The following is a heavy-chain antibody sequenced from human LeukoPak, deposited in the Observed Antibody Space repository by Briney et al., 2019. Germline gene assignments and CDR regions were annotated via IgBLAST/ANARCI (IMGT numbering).Heavy chain of an antibody. Sequence: GGSLRLSCAASGFTFSNAWMSWVRQAPGKGLEWVGRIKSKTDGGTTDYAAPVKDRFTISRDDSKNTLYLQMNSLKTEDTAVYYCTTEKGLTIFGVVDYWGQGTLVTVSS. CDR3: TTEKGLTIFGVVDY. CDR1: GFTFSNAW. CDR2: IKSKTDGGTT. V-gene: IGHV3-15*01. D-gene: IGHD3-3*01. J-gene: IGHJ4*02.